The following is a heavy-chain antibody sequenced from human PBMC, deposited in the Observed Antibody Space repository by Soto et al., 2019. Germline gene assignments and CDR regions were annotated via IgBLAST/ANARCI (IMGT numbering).Heavy chain of an antibody. CDR1: GFTFSSYG. CDR3: VLGYCSGGSCYVHYYGMDV. D-gene: IGHD2-15*01. J-gene: IGHJ6*02. V-gene: IGHV3-30*03. CDR2: ISYDGSNK. Sequence: QVQLVESGGGVVQPGRSLRLSCAASGFTFSSYGMHWVRQAPGKGLEWVAVISYDGSNKYYADSVKGRFTISRDNSKNPLYLQMNSLRAEDTAVYYCVLGYCSGGSCYVHYYGMDVWGQGTTVTVSS.